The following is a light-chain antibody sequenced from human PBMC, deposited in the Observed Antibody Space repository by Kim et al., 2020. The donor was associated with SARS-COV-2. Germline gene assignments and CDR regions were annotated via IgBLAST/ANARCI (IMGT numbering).Light chain of an antibody. CDR1: QSVRTY. CDR2: DAS. Sequence: PGERATLSCRASQSVRTYLTWYQQKPGQAPRLLIYDASNRAAGIPARFSGSGSGTDFTLTISSLEPEDFAVYFCQQRENSFTFGHGTRLEIK. CDR3: QQRENSFT. J-gene: IGKJ5*01. V-gene: IGKV3-11*01.